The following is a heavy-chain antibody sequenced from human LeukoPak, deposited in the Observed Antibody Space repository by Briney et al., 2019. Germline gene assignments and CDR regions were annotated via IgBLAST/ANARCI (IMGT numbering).Heavy chain of an antibody. J-gene: IGHJ3*02. D-gene: IGHD1-7*01. CDR3: ATEPRWELYSFDI. CDR1: GFTFSSYA. V-gene: IGHV3-23*01. CDR2: ISGSGGST. Sequence: GGSLSLSCAASGFTFSSYAMSWVRQAPGKGLEWVSAISGSGGSTYYADSVKGRFTISRDNSKNTLYLQMNSLRAEDTASYYCATEPRWELYSFDIWGQGTMVTVSS.